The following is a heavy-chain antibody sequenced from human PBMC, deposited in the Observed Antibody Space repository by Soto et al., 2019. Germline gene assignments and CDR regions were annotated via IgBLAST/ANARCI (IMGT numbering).Heavy chain of an antibody. CDR2: IWYDGSNK. D-gene: IGHD2-15*01. V-gene: IGHV3-33*01. CDR1: GFTFSSYV. Sequence: PGGSLRLSCAASGFTFSSYVMHWVCQAPGKGLERVAVIWYDGSNKYYADSVKGRFTISRDNSKNTLYLQMNSLRAEDTAVYYCARDGYCSGGSCYSVPVFDYWGQGTLVTVSS. J-gene: IGHJ4*02. CDR3: ARDGYCSGGSCYSVPVFDY.